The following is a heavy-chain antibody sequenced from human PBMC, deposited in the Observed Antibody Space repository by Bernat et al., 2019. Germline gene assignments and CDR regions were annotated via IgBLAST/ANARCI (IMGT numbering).Heavy chain of an antibody. Sequence: QVQLVESGGGVVQPGRSLRLSCAASGFTFSSYGMHWVRQAPGKGLEWVAVIWYDGSNQYYADSVKGRFTISRDNSKSTLYLQMNSLRAEDTAVYYCARESSDVDTAMAPLLDSMGFDPWGQGTLVTVSS. V-gene: IGHV3-33*01. D-gene: IGHD5-18*01. CDR3: ARESSDVDTAMAPLLDSMGFDP. CDR2: IWYDGSNQ. CDR1: GFTFSSYG. J-gene: IGHJ5*02.